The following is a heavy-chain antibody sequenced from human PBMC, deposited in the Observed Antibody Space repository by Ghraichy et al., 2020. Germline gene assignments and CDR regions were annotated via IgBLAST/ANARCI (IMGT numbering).Heavy chain of an antibody. CDR1: GGSISSSSYY. V-gene: IGHV4-39*01. Sequence: SETLSLTCTVSGGSISSSSYYWGWIRQPPGKGLEWIGTFHYSGTTYYNPSLKSRATISTDTSNNQFSLRLSSVTAADTAIYYCARPQDIYGEFDPWGQGTLVTVSS. CDR3: ARPQDIYGEFDP. J-gene: IGHJ5*02. D-gene: IGHD4/OR15-4a*01. CDR2: FHYSGTT.